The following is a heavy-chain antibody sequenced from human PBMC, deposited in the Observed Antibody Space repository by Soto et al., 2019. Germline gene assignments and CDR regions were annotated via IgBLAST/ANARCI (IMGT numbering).Heavy chain of an antibody. Sequence: EVQLLESGGGMVQPGVSLRLSCAASGFTFSSYAMRWVRQAPVKGLEWVSAISGSGGSTYYADAVKGRFTIYRDNSKNTLYLQMNSLRAEHTAVYYCARRGSGRYYDYWGQGTLVTVSS. J-gene: IGHJ4*02. V-gene: IGHV3-23*01. CDR2: ISGSGGST. CDR1: GFTFSSYA. CDR3: ARRGSGRYYDY. D-gene: IGHD1-26*01.